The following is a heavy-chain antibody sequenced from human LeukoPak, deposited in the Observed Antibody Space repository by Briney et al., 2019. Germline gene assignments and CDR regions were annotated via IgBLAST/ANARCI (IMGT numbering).Heavy chain of an antibody. D-gene: IGHD2-15*01. CDR1: GGSISSALYH. CDR3: ARNSCPSGSCYDNRGYFDY. J-gene: IGHJ4*02. Sequence: PSETLSLTCTVSGGSISSALYHWGWIRQPPGKNLEWLGSVYYTGSTNYNPSLKSRITISVDTSKNQFSLKLSSVTAADTAVYYCARNSCPSGSCYDNRGYFDYWGQGTLVTVSS. V-gene: IGHV4-39*07. CDR2: VYYTGST.